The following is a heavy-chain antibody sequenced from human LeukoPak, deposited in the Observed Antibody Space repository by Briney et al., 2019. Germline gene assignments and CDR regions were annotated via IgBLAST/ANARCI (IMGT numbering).Heavy chain of an antibody. CDR1: GYTFSSYW. D-gene: IGHD3-3*01. Sequence: PGESLKISCKGSGYTFSSYWIGWVRQMPGRGLEWMGIIYPGDSDTRYSPSLQGQVTISVDTSIGTAYLQWSSLKASDTAIYYCARQNDFRLDYWGQGTLVTVSS. CDR2: IYPGDSDT. J-gene: IGHJ4*02. CDR3: ARQNDFRLDY. V-gene: IGHV5-51*01.